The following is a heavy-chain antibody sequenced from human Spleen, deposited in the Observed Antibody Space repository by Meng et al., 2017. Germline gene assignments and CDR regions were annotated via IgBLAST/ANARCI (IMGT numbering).Heavy chain of an antibody. D-gene: IGHD3-3*01. Sequence: EVQLVESGGGLIQPGGSLRLSCAASQFNVSSNFMNWVRRAPGKGLEWVSAISGSGGSTYYADSVKGRFTISRDNSKNTLYLQMNSLRAEDTAVYYCAGSTIFGVPTAWGQGTLVTVSS. CDR1: QFNVSSNF. CDR2: SGSGGST. V-gene: IGHV3-23*04. J-gene: IGHJ5*02. CDR3: AGSTIFGVPTA.